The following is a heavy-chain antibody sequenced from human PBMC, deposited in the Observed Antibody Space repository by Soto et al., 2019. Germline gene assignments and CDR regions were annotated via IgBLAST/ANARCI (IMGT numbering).Heavy chain of an antibody. CDR1: GFIFSHFA. D-gene: IGHD4-4*01. Sequence: PGGSLRLSCEASGFIFSHFAIHWVRQAPGKGLEWVAVISYDGSSQYYADSVKGRFTISRDNSENTVFLQMESLRPEDTAVYYCDPNDYTDSHGRGQRTLVTVSS. V-gene: IGHV3-30*14. CDR3: DPNDYTDSHG. CDR2: ISYDGSSQ. J-gene: IGHJ1*01.